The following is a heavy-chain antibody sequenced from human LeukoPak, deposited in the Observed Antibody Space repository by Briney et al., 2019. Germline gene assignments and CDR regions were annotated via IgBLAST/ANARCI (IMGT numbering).Heavy chain of an antibody. CDR2: ISSSSRYI. CDR3: ARDHYDSSGPPEDY. CDR1: GFTFSSYS. V-gene: IGHV3-21*01. J-gene: IGHJ4*02. Sequence: GGSLRLSCAASGFTFSSYSMNWVRQAPGKGLEWVSSISSSSRYIYYADAVKGRFTISRDNAKNSLYLQMTSLRAEDTAVYYCARDHYDSSGPPEDYWGQGTLVTVSS. D-gene: IGHD3-22*01.